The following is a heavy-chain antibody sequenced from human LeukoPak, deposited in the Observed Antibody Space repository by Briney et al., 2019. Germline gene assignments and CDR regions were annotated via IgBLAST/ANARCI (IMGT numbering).Heavy chain of an antibody. Sequence: PGRSLRLSCAASGFTFSSYVTHWVRQAPGKGLEGVAVISYDGSNKYYADSVKGRFTISRDNSKNTLYLQMNSLRAEDTAVYYCARDSTTRGDLMYYFDYWGQGTLVTVSS. CDR3: ARDSTTRGDLMYYFDY. V-gene: IGHV3-30*04. D-gene: IGHD2-21*02. CDR1: GFTFSSYV. J-gene: IGHJ4*02. CDR2: ISYDGSNK.